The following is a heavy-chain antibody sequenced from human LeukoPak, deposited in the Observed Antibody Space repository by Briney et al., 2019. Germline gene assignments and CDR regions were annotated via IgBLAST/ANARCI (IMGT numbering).Heavy chain of an antibody. CDR3: ARTGESSWYYSPNWFDP. CDR1: GYTFTSYD. Sequence: ASVKVSCKASGYTFTSYDINWVRQATGQGLEWMGWMNPNSGNTGYAQKFQGRVTMTRNTSISTAYMELSSLRSEDTAVYYCARTGESSWYYSPNWFDPWGQGTLVTVSS. D-gene: IGHD6-13*01. V-gene: IGHV1-8*01. CDR2: MNPNSGNT. J-gene: IGHJ5*02.